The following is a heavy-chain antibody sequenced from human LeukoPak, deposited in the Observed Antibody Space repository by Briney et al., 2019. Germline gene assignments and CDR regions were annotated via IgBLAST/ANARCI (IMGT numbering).Heavy chain of an antibody. CDR1: GGSISSGSYY. D-gene: IGHD6-25*01. V-gene: IGHV4-61*02. CDR3: ARVRSGGVYFYYYMDV. Sequence: SQTLSLTCTVSGGSISSGSYYWSWIRQPAGKGLEWIGRIYTSGSTNYNPSLKSRVTISVDTSKNQFSLKLSSVTAADTAVYYCARVRSGGVYFYYYMDVWGKGTTVTVSS. CDR2: IYTSGST. J-gene: IGHJ6*03.